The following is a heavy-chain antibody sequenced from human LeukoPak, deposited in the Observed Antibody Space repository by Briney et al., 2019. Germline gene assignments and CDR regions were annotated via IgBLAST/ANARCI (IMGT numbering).Heavy chain of an antibody. D-gene: IGHD2-15*01. CDR1: GFTFSGYW. CDR2: IKQDGSEK. V-gene: IGHV3-7*01. J-gene: IGHJ4*02. Sequence: GGSLRLSCAASGFTFSGYWMSWVRQAPGKGLEWVATIKQDGSEKTYVDSVEGRFTSSRDNAKSSLFLQMDSLRAEDTAVYYCARFGMDAAIDYWGLGTLVTVSS. CDR3: ARFGMDAAIDY.